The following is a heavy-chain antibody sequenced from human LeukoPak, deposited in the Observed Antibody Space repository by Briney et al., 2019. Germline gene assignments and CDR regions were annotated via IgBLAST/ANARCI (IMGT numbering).Heavy chain of an antibody. Sequence: GGSLRLSCATSGFTFTNYAMSWVRQTPGKGLEWVSSISSSSSYIYQADSVKGRFTISRDNAKNSLYLQMNSLRAEDTAVYYCARVVWGQLTYYFDYWGQGTLVTVSS. CDR3: ARVVWGQLTYYFDY. CDR1: GFTFTNYA. D-gene: IGHD3-16*01. V-gene: IGHV3-21*01. J-gene: IGHJ4*02. CDR2: ISSSSSYI.